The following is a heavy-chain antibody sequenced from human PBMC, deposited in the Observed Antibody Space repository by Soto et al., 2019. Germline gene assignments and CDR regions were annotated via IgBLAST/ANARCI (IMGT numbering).Heavy chain of an antibody. CDR2: ISYDGSNK. D-gene: IGHD3-3*01. J-gene: IGHJ5*02. V-gene: IGHV3-30*18. Sequence: RRLSCAASGFTFSSYGMHWVRQAPGKGLEWVAVISYDGSNKYYADSVKGRFTISRDNSKNTLYLQMNSLRAEDTAVYYCAKDRALRSWGQGTLVTVSS. CDR1: GFTFSSYG. CDR3: AKDRALRS.